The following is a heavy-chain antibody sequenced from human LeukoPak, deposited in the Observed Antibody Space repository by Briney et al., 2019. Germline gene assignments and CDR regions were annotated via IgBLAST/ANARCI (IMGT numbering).Heavy chain of an antibody. CDR1: GFTFSSYA. V-gene: IGHV3-23*01. CDR2: ITGSGGTT. CDR3: ARAYGSSGYYQLPIDY. J-gene: IGHJ4*02. D-gene: IGHD3-22*01. Sequence: GQSLRLSCAASGFTFSSYAMSWVRQAPGKGLEWVSGITGSGGTTHHADSVKGRFTISRDNSKNTLFLQMNSLRVEDTALYYCARAYGSSGYYQLPIDYWGQGTLVTVSS.